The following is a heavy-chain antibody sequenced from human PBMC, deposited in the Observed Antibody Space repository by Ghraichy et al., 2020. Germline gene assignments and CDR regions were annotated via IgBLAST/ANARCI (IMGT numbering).Heavy chain of an antibody. V-gene: IGHV4-31*03. D-gene: IGHD3-10*01. CDR3: ARGRITMVRGVTPSWFDP. CDR2: IYYSGST. CDR1: GGSISSGGYY. J-gene: IGHJ5*02. Sequence: SETLSLTCTVSGGSISSGGYYWSWIRQHPGKGLEWIGYIYYSGSTYYNPSLKSRVTISVDTSKNQFSLKLSSVTAADTAVYYCARGRITMVRGVTPSWFDPWGQGTLVTVSS.